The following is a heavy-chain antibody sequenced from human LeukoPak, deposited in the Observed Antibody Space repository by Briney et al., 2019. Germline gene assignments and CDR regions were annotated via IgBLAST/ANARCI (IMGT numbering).Heavy chain of an antibody. CDR1: GDSLSTYY. J-gene: IGHJ5*02. CDR2: TYYRKTS. V-gene: IGHV4-59*01. CDR3: ARGRLTMTRGFVP. D-gene: IGHD4-17*01. Sequence: SVTLSLICTVSGDSLSTYYWSWIRQPPGKGLEWIGYTYYRKTSEYNTSLKSPVTISVDMSTRQISLKLCSVTAADTAVYYCARGRLTMTRGFVPWGEGTLVTVSS.